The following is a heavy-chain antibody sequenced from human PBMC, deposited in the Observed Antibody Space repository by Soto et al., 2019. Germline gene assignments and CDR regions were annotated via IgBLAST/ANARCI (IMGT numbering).Heavy chain of an antibody. D-gene: IGHD6-19*01. J-gene: IGHJ6*02. V-gene: IGHV1-18*01. CDR3: ARVVATVAGPYGMDV. CDR2: ISAYNGNT. Sequence: KVSCKASGYTFTSYVISWVRQAPGQGLEWMGWISAYNGNTNFAQKLQGRVTMTTDTSTSIAYMELRSLRSDDTAVYYCARVVATVAGPYGMDVWGQGTTVTVSS. CDR1: GYTFTSYV.